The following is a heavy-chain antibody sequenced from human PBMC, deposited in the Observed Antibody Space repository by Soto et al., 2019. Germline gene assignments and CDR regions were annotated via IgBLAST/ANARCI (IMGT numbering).Heavy chain of an antibody. Sequence: PSDTLSLTCAVYGGSFSGYYWSWIRQPPGKGLEWIGEINHSGSTNYNPSLKSRVTISVDTSKNQFSLKLSSVTAADTAVYYCASQITMVRGVSYYYGMDVWGQGTTVT. V-gene: IGHV4-34*01. CDR1: GGSFSGYY. D-gene: IGHD3-10*01. J-gene: IGHJ6*02. CDR3: ASQITMVRGVSYYYGMDV. CDR2: INHSGST.